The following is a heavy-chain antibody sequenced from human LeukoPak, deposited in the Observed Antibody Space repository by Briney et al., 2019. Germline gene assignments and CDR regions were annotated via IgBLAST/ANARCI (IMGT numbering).Heavy chain of an antibody. D-gene: IGHD2-21*02. V-gene: IGHV3-30*03. J-gene: IGHJ4*02. CDR3: ARGAQMAVTQPLDY. CDR1: GFTFSSYG. Sequence: GGSLRLSCAASGFTFSSYGMHWVRQAPGKGLEWVAVISYDGSNKYYADSVKGRFTISRDDSKNTLYLQMNSLRAEDTAVYYCARGAQMAVTQPLDYWGQGTLVTVSS. CDR2: ISYDGSNK.